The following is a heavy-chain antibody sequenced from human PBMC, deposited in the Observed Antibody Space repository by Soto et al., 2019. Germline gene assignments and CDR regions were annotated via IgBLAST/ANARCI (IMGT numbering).Heavy chain of an antibody. CDR1: GYTFTSYG. Sequence: GASVKVSFKASGYTFTSYGISWVRQAPGQGLEWMGRISAYNGNTNYAQKLQGRVTMTTDTSTSTAYMELRSLRSDDTAVYYCAREGGYDFWSGYKGYYYGMDVWGQGTTVTVSS. J-gene: IGHJ6*02. V-gene: IGHV1-18*04. D-gene: IGHD3-3*01. CDR3: AREGGYDFWSGYKGYYYGMDV. CDR2: ISAYNGNT.